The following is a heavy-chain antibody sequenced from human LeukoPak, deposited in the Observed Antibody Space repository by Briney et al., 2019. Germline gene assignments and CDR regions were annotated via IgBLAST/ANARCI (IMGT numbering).Heavy chain of an antibody. CDR1: GFTFSSYA. Sequence: GGSLRLSCAASGFTFSSYAMSWVRQAPGKGLEWVSAISGSGGSTYYADSVKGRFTISRDNSKNTLYLQMNSLRAEDTAVYYRAKAQWLRPMGAFDYWGQGTLVTVSS. CDR3: AKAQWLRPMGAFDY. V-gene: IGHV3-23*01. J-gene: IGHJ4*02. CDR2: ISGSGGST. D-gene: IGHD5-12*01.